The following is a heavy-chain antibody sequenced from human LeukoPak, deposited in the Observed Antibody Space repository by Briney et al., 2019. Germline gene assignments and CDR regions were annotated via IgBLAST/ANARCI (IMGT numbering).Heavy chain of an antibody. V-gene: IGHV3-49*03. J-gene: IGHJ4*02. Sequence: QPGRSLRLSRTASGFTFGDYAMSWFRQAPGKGLEWVGFIRAKTYGGTTQYAASVKDRFTISRDDSKSIAYLQMNSLKTKDTAVYYCARAEYGGNAGGFWGQGTLVTVSS. CDR2: IRAKTYGGTT. CDR3: ARAEYGGNAGGF. CDR1: GFTFGDYA. D-gene: IGHD4-23*01.